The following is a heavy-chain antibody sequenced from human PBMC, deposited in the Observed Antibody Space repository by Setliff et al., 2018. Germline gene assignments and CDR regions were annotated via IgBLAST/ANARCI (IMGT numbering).Heavy chain of an antibody. V-gene: IGHV4-4*09. CDR1: GDSLSTYY. CDR3: ARMSGFLYMDV. Sequence: SETLSLTCAVYGDSLSTYYWSWIRQPPGKGLEWIGYIYHSGGANYNPSLKSRVTISVATSKNQFSLNLSSVTAADTAVYYCARMSGFLYMDVWGKGTTVTVSS. CDR2: IYHSGGA. J-gene: IGHJ6*03. D-gene: IGHD3-3*01.